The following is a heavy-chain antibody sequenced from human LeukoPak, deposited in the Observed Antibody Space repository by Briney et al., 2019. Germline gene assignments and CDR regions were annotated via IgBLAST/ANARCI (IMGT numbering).Heavy chain of an antibody. D-gene: IGHD6-6*01. Sequence: SETLSLTCTLSGGSISSGSYYWSWIRQPVGKGLEWIGRIYTNGGTNYNPSLKSRVTISVDTSRTQFSLKLSSVTAADTAVYYCARRLLTSSSLDNWFDPWGQGTLVTVSS. CDR1: GGSISSGSYY. CDR2: IYTNGGT. V-gene: IGHV4-61*02. J-gene: IGHJ5*02. CDR3: ARRLLTSSSLDNWFDP.